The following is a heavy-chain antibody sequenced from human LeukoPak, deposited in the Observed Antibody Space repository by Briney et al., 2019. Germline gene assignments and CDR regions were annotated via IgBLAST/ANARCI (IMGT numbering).Heavy chain of an antibody. J-gene: IGHJ4*02. Sequence: PGGSLRLSXVASGFTFSSYWMHWVRQAPGKGMVWVSRINSDGSSTSYADSVKGRFTISRDNAKNTLYLQMNSLRAEDTAVYYCARAPRGVVDYWGQGTLVTVSS. V-gene: IGHV3-74*01. CDR2: INSDGSST. CDR3: ARAPRGVVDY. D-gene: IGHD3-10*01. CDR1: GFTFSSYW.